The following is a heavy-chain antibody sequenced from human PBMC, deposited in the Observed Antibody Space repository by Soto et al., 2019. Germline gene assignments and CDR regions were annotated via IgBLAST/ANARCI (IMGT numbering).Heavy chain of an antibody. V-gene: IGHV3-23*01. Sequence: EVQLLASGGGLVQPGRSLRLSCAASQFTFNIYAMTWVRQAPGKGLEWVSTISGNGGSTYYADSVKGRSTISRDNSNNPLLLQRNSLRVDATAVYYCAKNRTTALRPLDYWGQGTLVTVSP. D-gene: IGHD4-4*01. J-gene: IGHJ4*02. CDR2: ISGNGGST. CDR1: QFTFNIYA. CDR3: AKNRTTALRPLDY.